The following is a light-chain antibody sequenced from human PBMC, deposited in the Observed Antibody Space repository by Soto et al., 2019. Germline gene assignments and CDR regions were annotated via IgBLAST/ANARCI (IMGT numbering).Light chain of an antibody. V-gene: IGLV2-23*02. J-gene: IGLJ1*01. Sequence: SVLPKPASVSGSPGQSITISCTGTSSDVGSYNLVSWYQQHPGKAPKLMIYGVSKRPSGVSNRFSGSKSGNTASLTISGLQAEDEANYYCCSYAGSSTPYVFGTGTKVTVL. CDR1: SSDVGSYNL. CDR3: CSYAGSSTPYV. CDR2: GVS.